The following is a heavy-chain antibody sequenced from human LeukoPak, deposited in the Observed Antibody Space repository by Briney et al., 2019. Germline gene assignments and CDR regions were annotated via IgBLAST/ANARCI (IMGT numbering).Heavy chain of an antibody. V-gene: IGHV4-59*01. CDR3: ASTTAYYYDSSGYCFDY. J-gene: IGHJ4*02. D-gene: IGHD3-22*01. CDR1: GGSISSYS. CDR2: IYYSGST. Sequence: SQTLSLTCTVSGGSISSYSWSWIRQPPGKGLEWIGYIYYSGSTNYNPSLKSRVTISVDTSKNQFSLKLSSVTAADTAVYYCASTTAYYYDSSGYCFDYWGQGTLVTVSS.